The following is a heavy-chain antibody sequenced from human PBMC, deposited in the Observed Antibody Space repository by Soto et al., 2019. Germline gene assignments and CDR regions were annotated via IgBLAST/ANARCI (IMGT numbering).Heavy chain of an antibody. CDR1: GGSISSGGYS. Sequence: QLQLQESGSGLVKPSQTLSLTCAVSGGSISSGGYSWRWIRQPPGKGLEWIGYIYHSGSTYYTPTLKSRVTITIHTAKNLFPPELLSVTAADRSVSYCPARGPRPTAGNGVYYYYSMDVWGQVTTVTVSS. V-gene: IGHV4-30-2*01. CDR3: PARGPRPTAGNGVYYYYSMDV. J-gene: IGHJ6*02. CDR2: IYHSGST.